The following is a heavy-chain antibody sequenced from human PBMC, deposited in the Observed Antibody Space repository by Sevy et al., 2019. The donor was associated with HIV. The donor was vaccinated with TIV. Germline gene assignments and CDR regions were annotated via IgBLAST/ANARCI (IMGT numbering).Heavy chain of an antibody. CDR1: GFNFSASG. D-gene: IGHD2-21*01. J-gene: IGHJ2*01. V-gene: IGHV3-30*02. CDR2: IRNDGSTN. Sequence: GGSLRLSCAASGFNFSASGMHWVRQTPGKGLEWVTFIRNDGSTNYYADSVKGRFTISRDNSKNTLYLKLNTVRSEDTAVYYCSRDFRTFKSGVIITNWFFDLWGRGTLVTVSS. CDR3: SRDFRTFKSGVIITNWFFDL.